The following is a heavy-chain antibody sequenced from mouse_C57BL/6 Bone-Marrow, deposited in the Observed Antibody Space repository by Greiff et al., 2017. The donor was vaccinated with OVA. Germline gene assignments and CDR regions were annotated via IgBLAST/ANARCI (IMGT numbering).Heavy chain of an antibody. V-gene: IGHV1-81*01. D-gene: IGHD3-2*02. CDR1: GYTFTSYG. CDR2: IYPRSGNT. CDR3: ARGQLRLRYFDY. Sequence: QVQLQQSGAELARPGASVKLSCKASGYTFTSYGISWVKQRTGQGLEWIGEIYPRSGNTYYNEKFKGKATLTADKSSSTAYMELRSLTSEDSAVDFCARGQLRLRYFDYWGQGTTLTVSS. J-gene: IGHJ2*01.